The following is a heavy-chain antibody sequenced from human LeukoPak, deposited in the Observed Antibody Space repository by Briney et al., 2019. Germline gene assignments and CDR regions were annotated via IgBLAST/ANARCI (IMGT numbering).Heavy chain of an antibody. CDR1: GFTFSRFW. D-gene: IGHD5-24*01. V-gene: IGHV3-7*05. CDR2: IKQDGGEK. J-gene: IGHJ4*02. Sequence: GGSLRLSCAASGFTFSRFWMSWVRQSPGEGLEWVANIKQDGGEKFYVDSVKGRFTIFRDNAKNSLYLQMNSLRADDTAVYYCAREGREGYNYPALDFWGQGILVTVSS. CDR3: AREGREGYNYPALDF.